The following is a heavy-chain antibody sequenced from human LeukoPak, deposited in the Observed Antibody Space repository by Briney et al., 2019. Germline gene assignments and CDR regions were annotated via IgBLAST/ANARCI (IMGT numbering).Heavy chain of an antibody. J-gene: IGHJ5*02. Sequence: GESLKISCKGSGYSFTSYWIGWVRQMPGKGLEWMGIIYPGDSDTRYSPSFQGQVTISADKSISIAYLQWSSLKASDTAMYYCARREGRSTSFLRGSWFDPWGQGTLVTVSS. V-gene: IGHV5-51*01. CDR2: IYPGDSDT. CDR3: ARREGRSTSFLRGSWFDP. D-gene: IGHD2-2*01. CDR1: GYSFTSYW.